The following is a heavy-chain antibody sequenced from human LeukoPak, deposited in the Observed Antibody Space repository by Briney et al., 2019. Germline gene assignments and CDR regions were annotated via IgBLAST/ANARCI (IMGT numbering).Heavy chain of an antibody. V-gene: IGHV3-66*01. Sequence: GGSLRLSCAASGFTISSNYMSWVRQAQGKGLEWVSVISSGGSTYYADSVKGRFTISRDNSKNTLYLQMNTLRAEDTAVFYCARVGPGYSYGYFDYWGQGTLVTVSS. CDR2: ISSGGST. CDR3: ARVGPGYSYGYFDY. J-gene: IGHJ4*02. D-gene: IGHD5-18*01. CDR1: GFTISSNY.